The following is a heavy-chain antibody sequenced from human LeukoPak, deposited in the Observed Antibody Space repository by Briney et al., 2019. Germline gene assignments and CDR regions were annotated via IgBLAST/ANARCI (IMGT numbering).Heavy chain of an antibody. Sequence: GGSLRLSCAASGFTFNSYGMHWVRQAPGKGLEWVAVIWYDGSSKYYAGSVKGRFTISRDNSKNTLYLQMNSLRAEDTAVYYCARSVDFWSGYQDYWGQGTLVTVSS. CDR1: GFTFNSYG. J-gene: IGHJ4*02. CDR2: IWYDGSSK. CDR3: ARSVDFWSGYQDY. V-gene: IGHV3-33*01. D-gene: IGHD3-3*01.